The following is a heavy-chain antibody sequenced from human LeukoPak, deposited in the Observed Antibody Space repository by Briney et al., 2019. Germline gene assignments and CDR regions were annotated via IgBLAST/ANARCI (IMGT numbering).Heavy chain of an antibody. CDR1: GFTFSSYA. D-gene: IGHD1-26*01. Sequence: PGRSLRLSCAASGFTFSSYAMHWVRQAPGKGLEWVAVISYDGSNKYYADSVKGRFTISRDNSKNTLYLQMNSLRAEDTAVYYCARVLLLEGATKGYFDSWGQGTLVTVSS. J-gene: IGHJ4*02. V-gene: IGHV3-30-3*01. CDR2: ISYDGSNK. CDR3: ARVLLLEGATKGYFDS.